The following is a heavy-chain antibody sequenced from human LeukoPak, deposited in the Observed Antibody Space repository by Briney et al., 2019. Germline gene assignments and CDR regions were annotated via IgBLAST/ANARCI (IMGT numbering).Heavy chain of an antibody. Sequence: GSLRLSCAASGFTFTDFYMSWIRQAPGKGLEWIGRIYTSGSTNYNPSLKSRVTMSVDTSKNQFSLKLSSVTAADTAVYYCARNSGSILDVWGKGTTVTVSS. CDR2: IYTSGST. CDR1: GFTFTDFY. J-gene: IGHJ6*04. V-gene: IGHV4-59*10. CDR3: ARNSGSILDV. D-gene: IGHD1-26*01.